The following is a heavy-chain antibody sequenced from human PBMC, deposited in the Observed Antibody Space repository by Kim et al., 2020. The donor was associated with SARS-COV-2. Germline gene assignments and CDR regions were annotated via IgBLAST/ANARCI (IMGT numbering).Heavy chain of an antibody. Sequence: GGSLRLPCAAPGFSSGSYTFNWVRQAPGKGLEWVSLIVWGDSETHYADPVKARFTISRDKSKNTLNLQMDSLTADDTAVYYCAKGVGASYPASRFFDYWAQGTLVTVSS. V-gene: IGHV3-23*03. CDR2: IVWGDSET. CDR3: AKGVGASYPASRFFDY. CDR1: GFSSGSYT. J-gene: IGHJ4*02. D-gene: IGHD1-26*01.